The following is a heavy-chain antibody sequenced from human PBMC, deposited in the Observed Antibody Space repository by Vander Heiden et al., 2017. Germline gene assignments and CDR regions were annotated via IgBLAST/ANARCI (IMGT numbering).Heavy chain of an antibody. Sequence: EVQLLESGGGLVQTGGSLRLSCAASGFTFSTYAMSWVRQAPGKGLEWLSSINDSGGSAYYADSVKGRFTISRDNSKNTLYLQMNSLRAEDTAVYYCAKSHCSGTSCYGRRFDPWGQGTLVTVSS. J-gene: IGHJ5*02. CDR2: INDSGGSA. CDR1: GFTFSTYA. D-gene: IGHD2-2*01. CDR3: AKSHCSGTSCYGRRFDP. V-gene: IGHV3-23*01.